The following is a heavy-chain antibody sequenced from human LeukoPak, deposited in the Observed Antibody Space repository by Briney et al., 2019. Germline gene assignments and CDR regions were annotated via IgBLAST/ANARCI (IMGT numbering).Heavy chain of an antibody. CDR3: AREGWLRFDI. CDR1: GFTFSNYW. CDR2: IKQDGSQK. D-gene: IGHD5-12*01. J-gene: IGHJ3*02. Sequence: GGSLRLSCAASGFTFSNYWMSWVRQAPGKGLEWVANIKQDGSQKNYVDSVKGRFTISRDNAKNSLYLQMNSLRAEDTAVYYCAREGWLRFDIWGQGTMVTVSS. V-gene: IGHV3-7*04.